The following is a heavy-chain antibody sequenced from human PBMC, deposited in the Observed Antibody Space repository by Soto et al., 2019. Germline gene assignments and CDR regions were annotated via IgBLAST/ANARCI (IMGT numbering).Heavy chain of an antibody. J-gene: IGHJ4*02. CDR3: ARSLGSSSSSDY. Sequence: PSETLSLTCAAYGGSFSGSYWSWIRQPPGKGLEWIGEINHSGSTNYNPSLKSRVTISVDTSKNQFSLKLSSVTAADTAVYYCARSLGSSSSSDYWGQGTLVTVSS. CDR1: GGSFSGSY. CDR2: INHSGST. D-gene: IGHD6-6*01. V-gene: IGHV4-34*01.